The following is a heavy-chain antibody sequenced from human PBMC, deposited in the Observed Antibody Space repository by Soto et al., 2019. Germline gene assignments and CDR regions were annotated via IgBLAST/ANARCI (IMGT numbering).Heavy chain of an antibody. D-gene: IGHD3-3*01. CDR3: ARDARTRITIFGVVRYGMDV. CDR2: IYHSGST. Sequence: QVQLQESGPGLVKPSGTLSLTCAVSGGSISSSNWWSWVRQPPGKGLEWIGEIYHSGSTNYNPSLKSLVTISVDKSKNQFSLKLSSVTAADTAVYYCARDARTRITIFGVVRYGMDVWGQGTTVTVSS. J-gene: IGHJ6*02. V-gene: IGHV4-4*02. CDR1: GGSISSSNW.